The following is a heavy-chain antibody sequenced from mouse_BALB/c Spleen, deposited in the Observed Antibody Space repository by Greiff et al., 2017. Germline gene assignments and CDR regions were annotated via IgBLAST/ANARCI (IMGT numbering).Heavy chain of an antibody. J-gene: IGHJ2*01. CDR1: GFTFNTNA. CDR2: IRSKSNNYAT. Sequence: TGGGLVQPKGSLKLSCAASGFTFNTNAMNWVRQAPGKGLEWVARIRSKSNNYATYYADSVKDRFTISRDDSQSMLYLQMNNLKTEDTAMYYCGREVGGSHFDYWGQGTTLTVSS. D-gene: IGHD1-1*02. CDR3: GREVGGSHFDY. V-gene: IGHV10S3*01.